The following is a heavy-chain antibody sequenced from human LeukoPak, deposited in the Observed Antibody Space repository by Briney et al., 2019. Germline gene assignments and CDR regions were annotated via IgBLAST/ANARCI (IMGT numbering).Heavy chain of an antibody. CDR3: AKTTAAAGMTRLDY. J-gene: IGHJ4*02. Sequence: GGSLRLSCAASGFTFSDYGMHWVRQAPGKGLEWVAFIRYVGSNKDYADSVKGRFTISRDMSKNTLYVQMNSLRPEDTAVYYCAKTTAAAGMTRLDYWGQGTLVTVSS. D-gene: IGHD6-13*01. V-gene: IGHV3-30*02. CDR2: IRYVGSNK. CDR1: GFTFSDYG.